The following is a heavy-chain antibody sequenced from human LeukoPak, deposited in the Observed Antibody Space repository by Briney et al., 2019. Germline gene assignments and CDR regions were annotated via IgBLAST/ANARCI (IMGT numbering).Heavy chain of an antibody. CDR1: GASVSSDTYY. Sequence: PSQTLSLTCTVSGASVSSDTYYWSWIRQPPGKGLEWIGHIHDSRSTNYNPSLKSRVTILVDTSKNQFSLKLSSVTAADTAVYYCARDPGGDGYSVDYFDSWGQGILVTVSS. V-gene: IGHV4-61*01. J-gene: IGHJ4*02. D-gene: IGHD5-24*01. CDR2: IHDSRST. CDR3: ARDPGGDGYSVDYFDS.